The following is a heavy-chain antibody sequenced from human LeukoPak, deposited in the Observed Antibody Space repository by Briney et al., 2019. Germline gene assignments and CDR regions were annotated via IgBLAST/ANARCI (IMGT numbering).Heavy chain of an antibody. V-gene: IGHV4-30-4*01. CDR3: ARGLRGDPSDY. J-gene: IGHJ4*02. Sequence: SEALSLTCTVSGGSISSGDYYWSWIRQPPGTGLEWIGYIYYSGNTYYNPSLKSRVTISVDTSKNQFSLKLSSVTAADTAVYYCARGLRGDPSDYWGQGTLVTVSS. CDR2: IYYSGNT. CDR1: GGSISSGDYY.